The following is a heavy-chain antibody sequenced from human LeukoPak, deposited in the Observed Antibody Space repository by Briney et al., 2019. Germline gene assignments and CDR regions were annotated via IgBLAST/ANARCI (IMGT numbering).Heavy chain of an antibody. J-gene: IGHJ4*02. CDR2: IYHSGST. Sequence: SETLSLTCAVSGYSISSGYYWGWIRQPPGKGLEWIGSIYHSGSTYYNPSLKSRVTISVDTSKNQFSLKLCSVTAADTAVYYCARLWFGELYFDYWGQGTLVTVSS. CDR3: ARLWFGELYFDY. CDR1: GYSISSGYY. D-gene: IGHD3-10*01. V-gene: IGHV4-38-2*01.